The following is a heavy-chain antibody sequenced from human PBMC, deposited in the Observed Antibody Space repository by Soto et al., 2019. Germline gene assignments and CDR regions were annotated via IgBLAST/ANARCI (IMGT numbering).Heavy chain of an antibody. Sequence: ETLSLTCIVSGDSISTSFYYWGWIRQPPGKGLEWIGSIDYSGSTYYNASLKSRVTISVDTSKNQFSLKLSSVTAADTAVYYCASEIAADDAFDIWGQGTMVTVSS. V-gene: IGHV4-39*01. CDR1: GDSISTSFYY. D-gene: IGHD6-25*01. CDR2: IDYSGST. CDR3: ASEIAADDAFDI. J-gene: IGHJ3*02.